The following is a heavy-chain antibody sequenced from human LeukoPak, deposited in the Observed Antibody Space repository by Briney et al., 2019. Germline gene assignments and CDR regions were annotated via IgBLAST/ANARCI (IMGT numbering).Heavy chain of an antibody. V-gene: IGHV3-23*01. D-gene: IGHD1-1*01. Sequence: GESLRLSCAASGFTFNTYTMYWVRRAPGKGLEWVSGIRDSGGSTHYADSVKGRFTISRDNSKNTLYLQMNSLRAEDTALYYCAKGLERESRLDSWGQGTLVTVSS. CDR1: GFTFNTYT. J-gene: IGHJ4*02. CDR2: IRDSGGST. CDR3: AKGLERESRLDS.